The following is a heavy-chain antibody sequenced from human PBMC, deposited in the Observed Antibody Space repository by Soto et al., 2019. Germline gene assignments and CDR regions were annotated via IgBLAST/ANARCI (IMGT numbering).Heavy chain of an antibody. CDR2: IWYDGSNK. J-gene: IGHJ3*02. CDR3: ARVTDSSGWYWAFDI. V-gene: IGHV3-33*01. CDR1: GFTFSSYG. Sequence: GGSLRLSCAASGFTFSSYGMHWVRQAPGKGLEWVAVIWYDGSNKFYVDSVKGRFTISRDNSKNTLYLQMNSLRAEDTAVYYCARVTDSSGWYWAFDIWGQGTMVTVSS. D-gene: IGHD6-19*01.